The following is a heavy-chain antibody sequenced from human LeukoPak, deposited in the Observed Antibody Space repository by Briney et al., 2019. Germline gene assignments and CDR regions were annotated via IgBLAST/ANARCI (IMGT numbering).Heavy chain of an antibody. CDR1: GFTFSNAW. D-gene: IGHD6-13*01. CDR3: TTGVAASGISY. V-gene: IGHV3-15*01. CDR2: IKSKTDGGTT. J-gene: IGHJ4*02. Sequence: KTGGSLRLSCAASGFTFSNAWMSWVRQATGKGLEWVGRIKSKTDGGTTDYAAPVKVRFTISRDDSKNTLYLQMNSLKTEDTAVYYCTTGVAASGISYWGQGTLVTVSS.